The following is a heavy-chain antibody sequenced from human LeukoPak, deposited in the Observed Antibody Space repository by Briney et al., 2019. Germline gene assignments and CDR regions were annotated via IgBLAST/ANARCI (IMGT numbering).Heavy chain of an antibody. CDR2: ISYDGSNK. CDR1: GFTFSSYG. J-gene: IGHJ4*02. Sequence: GGSLRLSCAASGFTFSSYGMHWVRQAPGKGLEWVAVISYDGSNKYYADSVKGRFTISRDNAKNSLYLQMNSLRAEDTAVYYCARDLSTESPYSNFFDYWGQGTLVTVSS. V-gene: IGHV3-30*03. D-gene: IGHD4-4*01. CDR3: ARDLSTESPYSNFFDY.